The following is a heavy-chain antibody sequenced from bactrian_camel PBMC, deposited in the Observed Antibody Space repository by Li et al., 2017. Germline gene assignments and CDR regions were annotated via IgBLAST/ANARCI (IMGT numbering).Heavy chain of an antibody. J-gene: IGHJ6*01. CDR3: ASDARASTCSGDVSPHFSDYRF. V-gene: IGHV3S53*01. D-gene: IGHD2*01. CDR2: IDSDGTT. CDR1: INMSRAC. Sequence: HVQLVESGGGSVQAGGSLRLSCVTSINMSRACMGWLRQAPGNQREGVASIDSDGTTHYVTSVKGRFTISKENAKNTLYLQMNSLKVEDTAMYYCASDARASTCSGDVSPHFSDYRFWGQGTQVTVS.